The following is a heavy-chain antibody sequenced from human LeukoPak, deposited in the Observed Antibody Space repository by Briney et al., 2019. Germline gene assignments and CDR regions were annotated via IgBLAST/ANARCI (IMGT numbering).Heavy chain of an antibody. D-gene: IGHD3-10*01. J-gene: IGHJ5*02. CDR2: IWYDGSNK. V-gene: IGHV3-33*01. CDR1: GFTFSSYG. Sequence: GGSLRLFCAASGFTFSSYGMHWVRQAPGKGLEWVAVIWYDGSNKYYADSVKGRFTISRDNSKNTLYLQMNSLRAEDTAVYYCARDRYYGSGSPGYNWFDPWGQGTLVTVSS. CDR3: ARDRYYGSGSPGYNWFDP.